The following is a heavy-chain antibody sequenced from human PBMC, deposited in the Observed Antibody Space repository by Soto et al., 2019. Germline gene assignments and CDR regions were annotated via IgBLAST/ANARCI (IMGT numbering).Heavy chain of an antibody. CDR3: ARDTPKWELQFDP. CDR1: GFSFSTYS. V-gene: IGHV3-21*01. Sequence: NPGGSLRLSCAASGFSFSTYSMNWVRQAPGKGLQWLSSISGGSSYIYYADSVKGRFTISRDNAKNSLYLQMNNLRVEDTAVYFCARDTPKWELQFDPWGQATLVTVSS. CDR2: ISGGSSYI. D-gene: IGHD1-26*01. J-gene: IGHJ5*02.